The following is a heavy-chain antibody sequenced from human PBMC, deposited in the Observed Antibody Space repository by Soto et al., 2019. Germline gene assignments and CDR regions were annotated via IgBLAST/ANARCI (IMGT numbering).Heavy chain of an antibody. V-gene: IGHV3-48*01. CDR2: ISSSSSTI. CDR3: ARDAPRDAY. J-gene: IGHJ4*02. Sequence: EVQLVESGGGLVQPGGSLRLSCAASGFTFSSYSMNWVRQAPGKGLEWVSYISSSSSTIYYADSVKGRFTISRDNAKNSLYLQMNSLRAEDTAVYYCARDAPRDAYWGQGTLVTVSS. CDR1: GFTFSSYS.